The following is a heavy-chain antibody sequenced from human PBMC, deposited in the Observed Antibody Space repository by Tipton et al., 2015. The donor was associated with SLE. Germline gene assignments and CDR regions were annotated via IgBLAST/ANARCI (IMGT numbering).Heavy chain of an antibody. CDR1: GGSISSSSYF. J-gene: IGHJ6*03. CDR3: ARGSTGIVVVPAAHYYYYYMDV. Sequence: TLSLTCTVSGGSISSSSYFWGWIRQPPGKGLEWLASVYYSGSTNYNPSLKSRVTISVDTSKNQFSLKLSSVTAADTAVYYCARGSTGIVVVPAAHYYYYYMDVWGKGTTVTVSS. CDR2: VYYSGST. D-gene: IGHD2-2*01. V-gene: IGHV4-39*07.